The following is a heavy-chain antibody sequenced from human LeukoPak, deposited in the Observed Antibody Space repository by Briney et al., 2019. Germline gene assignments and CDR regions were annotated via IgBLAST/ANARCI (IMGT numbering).Heavy chain of an antibody. Sequence: SETLSLTCTVSGGSISSYYWSWTRQPAGKGLEWIGRIYTSGSTNYNPSLKSRVTISVDTSKNQFSLKLSSVTAADTAVYYCARAVVGPDILTGYRFDPWGQGTLVTVSS. J-gene: IGHJ5*02. D-gene: IGHD3-9*01. CDR3: ARAVVGPDILTGYRFDP. CDR1: GGSISSYY. V-gene: IGHV4-4*07. CDR2: IYTSGST.